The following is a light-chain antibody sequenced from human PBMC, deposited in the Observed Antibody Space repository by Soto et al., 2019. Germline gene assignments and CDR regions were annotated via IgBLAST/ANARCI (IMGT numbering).Light chain of an antibody. CDR2: DAS. J-gene: IGKJ2*01. Sequence: EIVLIQSPATLSLSPGERATLSCRASQSVSSYLAWYQQKPGQAPRLLMYDASNRATGIPARFSGSGSGTDFTLTISSLEPEDFAVYYCQQRSNWPPYTFGQGTKLEIK. CDR1: QSVSSY. V-gene: IGKV3-11*01. CDR3: QQRSNWPPYT.